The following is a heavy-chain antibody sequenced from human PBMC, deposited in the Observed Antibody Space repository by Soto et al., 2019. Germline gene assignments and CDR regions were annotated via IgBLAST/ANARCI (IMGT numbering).Heavy chain of an antibody. CDR1: GFSLSTSGVG. D-gene: IGHD5-12*01. CDR2: IYWNDDK. J-gene: IGHJ4*02. Sequence: QITLKESGPTLVKPTQTLTLTCTFSGFSLSTSGVGVGWIRQPPGKALEWLALIYWNDDKRYSPSLKGRLTMTKDTAKNQVVLTRTNMDPVDTAIYSCAHQMREATLDSWGQETLVTVSS. CDR3: AHQMREATLDS. V-gene: IGHV2-5*01.